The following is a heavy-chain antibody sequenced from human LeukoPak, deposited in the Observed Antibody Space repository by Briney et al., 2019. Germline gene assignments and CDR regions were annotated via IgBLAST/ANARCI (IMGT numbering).Heavy chain of an antibody. J-gene: IGHJ4*02. Sequence: SAVRVSRLHSGGTFSSYAISWVRQAPAPGREWVGRIISNTGIGSQAQKFQGRATITADRSTSTAYMDFSSLRSEDTAVYCCARGDDYGWGSDYPLFDYWGEGTLVAVSS. CDR3: ARGDDYGWGSDYPLFDY. D-gene: IGHD3-10*01. CDR2: IISNTGIG. V-gene: IGHV1-69*04. CDR1: GGTFSSYA.